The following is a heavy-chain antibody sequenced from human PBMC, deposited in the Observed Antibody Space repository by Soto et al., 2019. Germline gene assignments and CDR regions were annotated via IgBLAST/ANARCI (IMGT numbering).Heavy chain of an antibody. Sequence: SQTLSLTCAISGDSVSSDSAAWSWIRQSPSRGLEWLGRTYYRSKWYDDYAVSVKSRITINPDTSTNQFSLKLTSVTAADTALYYCARGNCSSPNCYSFSGYYGMDVWGQGTTVTVSS. J-gene: IGHJ6*02. CDR2: TYYRSKWYD. CDR1: GDSVSSDSAA. D-gene: IGHD2-2*01. V-gene: IGHV6-1*01. CDR3: ARGNCSSPNCYSFSGYYGMDV.